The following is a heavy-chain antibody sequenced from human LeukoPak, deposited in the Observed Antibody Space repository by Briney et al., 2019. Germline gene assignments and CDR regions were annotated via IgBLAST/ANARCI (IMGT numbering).Heavy chain of an antibody. CDR3: TRANCVNGVCYHFDY. CDR2: IRKKGFGGTT. J-gene: IGHJ4*02. D-gene: IGHD2-8*01. Sequence: GGSLRFSCTASGFTFGDYAMSWVRQAPGKGLEWVGFIRKKGFGGTTEYAASVEGRFTISRDDSKSIAYLQMNSLKTEDTAVYYCTRANCVNGVCYHFDYWGQGTLVTVSS. V-gene: IGHV3-49*04. CDR1: GFTFGDYA.